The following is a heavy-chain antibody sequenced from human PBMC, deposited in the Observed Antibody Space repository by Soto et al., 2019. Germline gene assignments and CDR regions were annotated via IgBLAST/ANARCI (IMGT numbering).Heavy chain of an antibody. V-gene: IGHV6-1*01. D-gene: IGHD4-4*01. CDR2: TYYRSKWLN. CDR3: ARDPPAFHSAFDY. J-gene: IGHJ4*02. Sequence: SQTLSLTCAISGDSVSNNRAAWNWIRQSPSRGLEWLGRTYYRSKWLNDYAVSMTGRLTISPDTSKNQFSLHLDSVTPEDTAMYYCARDPPAFHSAFDYWGQGTLVTVSS. CDR1: GDSVSNNRAA.